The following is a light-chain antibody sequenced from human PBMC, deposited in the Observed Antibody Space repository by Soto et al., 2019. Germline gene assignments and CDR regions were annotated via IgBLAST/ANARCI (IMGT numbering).Light chain of an antibody. Sequence: DIQMTQSPSSVSASVGDTVTITCRASQGISSWLAWYQQKPGQAPRSLIYPSSSLQSGVPSRFIGSGSGTDFTLTSANLQPEDFATYYCQQAKTFPFTFGPGTKVVIK. CDR3: QQAKTFPFT. CDR1: QGISSW. J-gene: IGKJ3*01. CDR2: PSS. V-gene: IGKV1-12*01.